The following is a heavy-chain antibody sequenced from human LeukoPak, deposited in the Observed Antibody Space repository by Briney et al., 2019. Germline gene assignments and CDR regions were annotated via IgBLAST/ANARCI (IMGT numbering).Heavy chain of an antibody. D-gene: IGHD3-22*01. Sequence: GGSLRLSCAASGFTFSSYAMSWVRQAPGKGLEWVSAISGSGGSTYYADSVKCRFTISRDNSKNTLYLQMNSLRAEDTAVYYCAKVSPVVVVITGAFDIWGQGTMVTVSS. CDR1: GFTFSSYA. CDR2: ISGSGGST. CDR3: AKVSPVVVVITGAFDI. V-gene: IGHV3-23*01. J-gene: IGHJ3*02.